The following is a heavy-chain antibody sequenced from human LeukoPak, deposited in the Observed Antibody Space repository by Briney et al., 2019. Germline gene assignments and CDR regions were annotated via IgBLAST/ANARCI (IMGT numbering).Heavy chain of an antibody. Sequence: SETLSLTCSVSGGSISRHYWSWIRQPPGKGLEWIGYISYSGSTRYNPSFQSRVTISMEMSKTHFSLRLTSVTAADTAVYYCARLLNNDNAGDPDTFDMWGPGTMVTVSS. CDR3: ARLLNNDNAGDPDTFDM. CDR2: ISYSGST. CDR1: GGSISRHY. D-gene: IGHD4-17*01. V-gene: IGHV4-59*08. J-gene: IGHJ3*02.